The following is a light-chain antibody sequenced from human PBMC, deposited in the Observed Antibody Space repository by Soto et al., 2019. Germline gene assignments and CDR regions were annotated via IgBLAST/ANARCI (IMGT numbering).Light chain of an antibody. CDR3: QQYNSWPPWT. V-gene: IGKV3-15*01. Sequence: EIVMTQSPATLSVSPGERATLSCRASQSVSSNLAWYQQKPGQAPRLLIFGASTRATGIPARFSGSGSGTEFTLTISSLQSEDSAVYYCQQYNSWPPWTFGQGTKVDI. CDR2: GAS. CDR1: QSVSSN. J-gene: IGKJ1*01.